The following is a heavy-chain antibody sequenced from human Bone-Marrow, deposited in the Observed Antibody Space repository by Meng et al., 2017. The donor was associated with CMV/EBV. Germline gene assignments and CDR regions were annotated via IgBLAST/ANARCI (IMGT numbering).Heavy chain of an antibody. D-gene: IGHD3-22*01. CDR1: GFIVSSTY. J-gene: IGHJ4*02. CDR3: AKKLEYYDSSGSFDY. Sequence: GGSLRLSCEASGFIVSSTYMSWVRQAPGKGLEWVSAISGSGGSTYYADSVKGRFTISRDNSKNTLYLQMNSLRAEDTAVYYCAKKLEYYDSSGSFDYWGQGTLVTVSS. CDR2: ISGSGGST. V-gene: IGHV3-23*01.